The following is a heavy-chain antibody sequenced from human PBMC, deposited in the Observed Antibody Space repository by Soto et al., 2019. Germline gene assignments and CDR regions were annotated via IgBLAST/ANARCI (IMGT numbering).Heavy chain of an antibody. D-gene: IGHD1-1*01. Sequence: EVQLLESGGKLVQPGGSLTLSCAASGFTFSTYAMAWVRQAPGKGLEWVSGVSASGLNTDYADPVKGRFYISRDNSKNTLSLHMNSLRAEVTALCYRAKERPRRTSGYFFDLWGQGTPVTVS. CDR2: VSASGLNT. V-gene: IGHV3-23*01. CDR3: AKERPRRTSGYFFDL. CDR1: GFTFSTYA. J-gene: IGHJ4*02.